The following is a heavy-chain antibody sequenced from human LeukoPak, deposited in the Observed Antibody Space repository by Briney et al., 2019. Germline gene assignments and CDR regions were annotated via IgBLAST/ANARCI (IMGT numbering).Heavy chain of an antibody. Sequence: GGSLRLSCAASGFTFSSYGMHWVRQAPGKGLEWVAVIWYDGSNKYYADSVKGRITISRDNSKNTLYLQMNSLRAEDTAVYYCARDFSTYGLDYWGQGTLVTVSS. CDR3: ARDFSTYGLDY. CDR1: GFTFSSYG. CDR2: IWYDGSNK. J-gene: IGHJ4*02. V-gene: IGHV3-33*01. D-gene: IGHD3-10*01.